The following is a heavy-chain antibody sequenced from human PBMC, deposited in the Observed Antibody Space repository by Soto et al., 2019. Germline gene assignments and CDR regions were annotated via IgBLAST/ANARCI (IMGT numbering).Heavy chain of an antibody. J-gene: IGHJ5*02. CDR2: INGGAGDT. CDR1: GYTFTNYA. V-gene: IGHV1-3*01. Sequence: QVQLVQSGAAVRKPGASVKISCKASGYTFTNYAIHWLRQAPGQRLEWMGWINGGAGDTRYSVNLQGSVTFTRDTAATTAFMDFRSLSSAETAIYYCARSPTRMAAETQLDPWCQGTLVTVSS. D-gene: IGHD1-1*01. CDR3: ARSPTRMAAETQLDP.